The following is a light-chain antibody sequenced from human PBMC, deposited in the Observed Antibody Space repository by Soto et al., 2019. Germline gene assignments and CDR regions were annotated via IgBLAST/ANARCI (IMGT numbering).Light chain of an antibody. V-gene: IGLV2-23*01. Sequence: QSALTQPASVSGSPGQSITISCTGTSSYVGTYNLVSWYQQLPGKAPKLMIYEGTNRPSGVSDRFSGSRSDNTASLTISGLQAEDEGDYYCCSYASSSTLRWVFGGGTKLTVL. J-gene: IGLJ3*02. CDR2: EGT. CDR3: CSYASSSTLRWV. CDR1: SSYVGTYNL.